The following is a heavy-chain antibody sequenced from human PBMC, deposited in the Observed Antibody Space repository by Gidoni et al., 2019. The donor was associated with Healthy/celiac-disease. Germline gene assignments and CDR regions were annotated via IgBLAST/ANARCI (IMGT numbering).Heavy chain of an antibody. D-gene: IGHD2-2*01. CDR1: GYTFTSYG. Sequence: QVQLVQSGAEVKKPGASVKVSCKASGYTFTSYGISWVRQAPGQGLEWMGWNSSYNGNTNYAQKLQGRVTMTTDTSTSTAYMELRSLRSDDTAVYYCARRGYCSSTSCYGPWFDPWGQGTLVTVSS. CDR3: ARRGYCSSTSCYGPWFDP. CDR2: NSSYNGNT. J-gene: IGHJ5*02. V-gene: IGHV1-18*01.